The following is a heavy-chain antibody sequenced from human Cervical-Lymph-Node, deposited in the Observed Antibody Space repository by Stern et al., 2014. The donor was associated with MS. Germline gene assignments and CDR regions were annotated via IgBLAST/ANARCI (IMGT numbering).Heavy chain of an antibody. CDR2: IYYSGAT. CDR3: GRAGLDDTFDV. V-gene: IGHV4-39*01. Sequence: VQLVESGPGLVKPSETLSLTCSISGGSVNSNRYYWGWIRQPPGKGLEWIGIIYYSGATFYNPSLKSRVSISMDPSKNQFSLNLSSVTAADTAVYYCGRAGLDDTFDVWGQGTMVTVSS. CDR1: GGSVNSNRYY. J-gene: IGHJ3*01. D-gene: IGHD3/OR15-3a*01.